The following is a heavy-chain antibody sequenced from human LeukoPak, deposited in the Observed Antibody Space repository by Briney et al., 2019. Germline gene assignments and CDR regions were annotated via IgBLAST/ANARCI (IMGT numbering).Heavy chain of an antibody. J-gene: IGHJ4*02. Sequence: ASVKVSCKASGYTFTSYGISWVRQAPGQGHEWMGWISPYNGNTNYAQKLQGRVTMTTDTSTRTAYMELRSLRSDDTAVYYCARALTSGSYFLGYFDYWGQGTLVTVSS. CDR3: ARALTSGSYFLGYFDY. V-gene: IGHV1-18*04. CDR2: ISPYNGNT. CDR1: GYTFTSYG. D-gene: IGHD1-26*01.